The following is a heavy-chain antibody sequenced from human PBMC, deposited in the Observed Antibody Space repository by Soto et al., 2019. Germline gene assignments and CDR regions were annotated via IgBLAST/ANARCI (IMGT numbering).Heavy chain of an antibody. J-gene: IGHJ4*02. CDR3: ARDLPLYSCYDSGYRFDY. CDR1: GYTFTSYG. CDR2: ISAYNGNT. V-gene: IGHV1-18*01. D-gene: IGHD5-12*01. Sequence: QVQLVQSGAEVKKPGASVKVSCKASGYTFTSYGISWVRQAPGQGLEWMGWISAYNGNTNYAQKLQGRVTMTTDSSASTAYMELRGLRSDDTAVYYCARDLPLYSCYDSGYRFDYWGQGTLVTVSS.